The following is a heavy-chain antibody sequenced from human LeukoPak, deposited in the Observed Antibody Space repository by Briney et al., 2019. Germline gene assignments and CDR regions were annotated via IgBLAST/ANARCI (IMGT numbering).Heavy chain of an antibody. CDR1: GVSISNYY. CDR3: ASDPPDSSGWFDP. Sequence: SETLSLTCTVYGVSISNYYWSWIRQPAGKGLEWIGRVYASGSTSYNPSPKRRVAMSVVTSKNQFSLRRSSVTAADTAVYYWASDPPDSSGWFDPWGQGTLVTVSS. V-gene: IGHV4-4*07. D-gene: IGHD6-19*01. J-gene: IGHJ5*02. CDR2: VYASGST.